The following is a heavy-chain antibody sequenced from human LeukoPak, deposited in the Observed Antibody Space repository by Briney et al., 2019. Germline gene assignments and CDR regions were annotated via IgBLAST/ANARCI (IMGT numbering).Heavy chain of an antibody. CDR2: ISSSSSYI. D-gene: IGHD6-19*01. CDR3: ARVASGWYGNFDY. Sequence: PGGSLRLSCVASAFTFKTYTLNWVRQAPGKGLEWVSSISSSSSYIYYADSVKGRFTISRDNAKNSLYLQMNSLRAKDTAVYYCARVASGWYGNFDYWGQGTLVTVSS. V-gene: IGHV3-21*01. J-gene: IGHJ4*02. CDR1: AFTFKTYT.